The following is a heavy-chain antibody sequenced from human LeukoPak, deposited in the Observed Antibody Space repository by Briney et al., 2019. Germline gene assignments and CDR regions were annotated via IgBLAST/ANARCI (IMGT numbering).Heavy chain of an antibody. CDR1: GYTFTSYY. V-gene: IGHV1-46*01. CDR2: INPSGGST. J-gene: IGHJ4*02. Sequence: ASVKVSCKASGYTFTSYYMHWVRQAPGQGLEWMGIINPSGGSTSYAQKFQGRVTMTRDMSTSTVYMELSSLRSEDTAVYYCARAGTYDFWSGYADYWGQGTLVTVSS. D-gene: IGHD3-3*01. CDR3: ARAGTYDFWSGYADY.